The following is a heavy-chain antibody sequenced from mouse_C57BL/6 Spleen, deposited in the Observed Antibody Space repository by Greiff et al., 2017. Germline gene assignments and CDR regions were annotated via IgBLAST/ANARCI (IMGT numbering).Heavy chain of an antibody. CDR2: IYPGNSDT. Sequence: EVQLQQSGTVLARPGASVKMSCKTSGYTFTSYWMHWVKQRPGQGLEWIGAIYPGNSDTSYNQKFKGKAKLTAVTSASTAYMELSSLTNEDSAVYYCTREGSRALYYFDYWGQGTTLTVSS. V-gene: IGHV1-5*01. D-gene: IGHD1-1*01. J-gene: IGHJ2*01. CDR1: GYTFTSYW. CDR3: TREGSRALYYFDY.